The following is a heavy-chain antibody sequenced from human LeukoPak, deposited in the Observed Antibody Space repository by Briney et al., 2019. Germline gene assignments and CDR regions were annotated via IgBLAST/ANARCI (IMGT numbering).Heavy chain of an antibody. D-gene: IGHD6-19*01. Sequence: ASVKVSCKASGYTFTSYAIHWVRQAPGQRLEWMGWINAGNGNRKYSQKSQDRVTITREPSATTAYMELNSLTSEDTAVYYCARVSDDSGWNFDYWGQGTLVTVSS. CDR3: ARVSDDSGWNFDY. J-gene: IGHJ4*02. CDR2: INAGNGNR. CDR1: GYTFTSYA. V-gene: IGHV1-3*01.